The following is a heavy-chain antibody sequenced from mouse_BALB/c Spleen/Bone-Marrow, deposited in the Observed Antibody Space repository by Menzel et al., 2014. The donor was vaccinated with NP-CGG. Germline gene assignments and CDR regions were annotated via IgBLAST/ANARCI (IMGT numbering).Heavy chain of an antibody. J-gene: IGHJ4*01. CDR2: ISHDGTN. Sequence: ESRPDFVQPSQSLSLTCSVTGHSITSDYYWHWIRQFPGNKLEWMGYISHDGTNNYNPSLQNRFSLTRDPYKNQFFLKLNSVTTEDTATYYCSRYNYDGMDYWDQGTS. V-gene: IGHV3-6*02. CDR3: SRYNYDGMDY. CDR1: GHSITSDYY.